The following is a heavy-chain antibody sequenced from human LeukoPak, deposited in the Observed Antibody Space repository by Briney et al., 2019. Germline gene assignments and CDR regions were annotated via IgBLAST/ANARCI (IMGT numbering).Heavy chain of an antibody. CDR1: GFTFSSYW. CDR2: INSDGSST. Sequence: PGGSLRLSCAASGFTFSSYWMHWVRQAPGKELVWVSRINSDGSSTSYADSVKGRFTISRDNGKNTLYLQMNSLRAEDTAVYYCARTRYSGSYQDYWGQGTLVTVSS. V-gene: IGHV3-74*01. J-gene: IGHJ4*02. CDR3: ARTRYSGSYQDY. D-gene: IGHD1-26*01.